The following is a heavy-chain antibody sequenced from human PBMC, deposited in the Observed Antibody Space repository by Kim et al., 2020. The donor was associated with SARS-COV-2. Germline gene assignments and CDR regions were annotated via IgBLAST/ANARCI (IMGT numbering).Heavy chain of an antibody. J-gene: IGHJ6*02. V-gene: IGHV3-21*04. Sequence: GGSLRLSCAASGFTFSSYSMNWVRQAPGKGLEWVSSISSSSSYIYYADSVKGRFTISRDNAKNSLYLQMNSLRAKDTAVYYCASGPESYYYYGMDVWGQWTTVTVSS. CDR3: ASGPESYYYYGMDV. CDR1: GFTFSSYS. CDR2: ISSSSSYI.